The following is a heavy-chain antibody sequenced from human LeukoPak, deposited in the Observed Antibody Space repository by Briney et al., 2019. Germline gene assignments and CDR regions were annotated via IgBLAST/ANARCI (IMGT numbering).Heavy chain of an antibody. J-gene: IGHJ4*02. CDR1: GYTLTDYF. V-gene: IGHV1-2*02. CDR2: INPNSGDT. D-gene: IGHD1-26*01. Sequence: ASVKVSCKASGYTLTDYFMHWVRQAPGQRLEWMGWINPNSGDTHYAQKFQGRVTMTRDTSINTAYMELSRLRSDNTAVYYCARAIVGAVVYAYWGQGTLVTVSS. CDR3: ARAIVGAVVYAY.